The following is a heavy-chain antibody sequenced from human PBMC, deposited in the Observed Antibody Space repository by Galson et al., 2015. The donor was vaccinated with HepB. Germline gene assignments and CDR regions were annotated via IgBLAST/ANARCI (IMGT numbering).Heavy chain of an antibody. D-gene: IGHD3-10*01. CDR2: IWYDGSNK. CDR3: AKGDEGSDY. V-gene: IGHV3-33*06. J-gene: IGHJ4*02. Sequence: SLRLSCAASGFTFSSYGMHWVRQAPGKGPEWVAVIWYDGSNKYYADSVKGRFTISRDNSKNTLYLQMNSLRAEDAAVYYCAKGDEGSDYWGQGTLVTVSS. CDR1: GFTFSSYG.